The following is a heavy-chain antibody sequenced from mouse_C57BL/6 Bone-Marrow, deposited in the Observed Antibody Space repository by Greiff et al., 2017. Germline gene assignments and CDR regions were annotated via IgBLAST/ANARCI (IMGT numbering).Heavy chain of an antibody. CDR1: GYTFTSYG. Sequence: VQLQESGAELARPGASVKLSCKASGYTFTSYGISWVKQRTGQGLEWIGEIYPRSGNTYYNEKFKGKATLTADKSSSTAYMELRSLTSEDSAVYCCARSGYYGSRGDWYFDVWGTGTTVTVSS. CDR2: IYPRSGNT. V-gene: IGHV1-81*01. CDR3: ARSGYYGSRGDWYFDV. J-gene: IGHJ1*03. D-gene: IGHD1-1*01.